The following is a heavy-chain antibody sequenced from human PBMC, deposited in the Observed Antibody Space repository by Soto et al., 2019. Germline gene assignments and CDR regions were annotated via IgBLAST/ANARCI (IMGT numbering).Heavy chain of an antibody. J-gene: IGHJ3*02. CDR3: ARAYYDILTGSDAFDI. D-gene: IGHD3-9*01. CDR2: IYYSGST. V-gene: IGHV4-61*01. CDR1: GGSVSSGSYY. Sequence: XGTLSLTCTVSGGSVSSGSYYWSWIRQPPGKGLEWIGYIYYSGSTNYNPSLKSRVTISVDTSKNQFSLKLSSVTAADTAVYYCARAYYDILTGSDAFDIWGQGTMVTVSS.